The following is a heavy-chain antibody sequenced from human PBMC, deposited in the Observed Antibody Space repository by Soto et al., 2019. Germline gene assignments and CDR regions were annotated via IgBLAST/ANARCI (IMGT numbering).Heavy chain of an antibody. CDR2: ISSSSSYT. CDR3: ARTPHDCETAVDY. D-gene: IGHD2-21*01. V-gene: IGHV3-11*05. Sequence: QVQLVESGGGLVKPGGSLRLSCAASGFTFSDYYMSWIRQAPGKGLEWVSYISSSSSYTNYTDSVKGRLTISRDNAKNSLYLQMNSLRAEDTAVYYCARTPHDCETAVDYWGQGTLVTVSS. J-gene: IGHJ4*02. CDR1: GFTFSDYY.